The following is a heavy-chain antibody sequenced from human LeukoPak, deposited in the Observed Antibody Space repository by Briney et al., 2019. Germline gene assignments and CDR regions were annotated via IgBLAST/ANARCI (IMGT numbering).Heavy chain of an antibody. J-gene: IGHJ4*02. V-gene: IGHV3-33*01. CDR2: VWYDGRHK. CDR1: GFTFTSYG. D-gene: IGHD5-12*01. CDR3: ARDRRGGYDWSFDY. Sequence: GGSLRLSCAASGFTFTSYGMHWVRQAPGKGLEWVAVVWYDGRHKYYADSVKGRFTISRGNSKNTLYLQMDSLRAEDTAVYYCARDRRGGYDWSFDYWGQGTLVTVSS.